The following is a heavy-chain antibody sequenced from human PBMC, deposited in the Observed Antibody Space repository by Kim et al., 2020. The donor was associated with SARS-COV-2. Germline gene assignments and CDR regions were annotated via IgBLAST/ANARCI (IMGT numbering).Heavy chain of an antibody. CDR1: GFTFSSYW. Sequence: GGSLRLSCAASGFTFSSYWMHWVRQAPGKGLVWVSRINSDGSSTSYADSVKGRFTISRDNAKNTLYLQMNSLRAEDTAVYYCARDRVVVPAAMSPAGWFDPWGQGTLVTVSS. CDR3: ARDRVVVPAAMSPAGWFDP. J-gene: IGHJ5*02. V-gene: IGHV3-74*01. D-gene: IGHD2-2*01. CDR2: INSDGSST.